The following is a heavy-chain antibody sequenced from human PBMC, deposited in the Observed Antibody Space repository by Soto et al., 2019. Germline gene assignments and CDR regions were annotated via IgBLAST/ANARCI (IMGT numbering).Heavy chain of an antibody. J-gene: IGHJ4*02. CDR1: GGSISSSNYY. V-gene: IGHV4-39*01. CDR2: IYYSGST. CDR3: ARHSITSYDILTGSIPDYYFDY. D-gene: IGHD3-9*01. Sequence: XETLSLTCTVAGGSISSSNYYWGWIRQPPGKGLEWIGSIYYSGSTYYNPSLKSRVTISVDTSKNQFSLKLSSVTAADTAVYYCARHSITSYDILTGSIPDYYFDYWGQGTLVTVSS.